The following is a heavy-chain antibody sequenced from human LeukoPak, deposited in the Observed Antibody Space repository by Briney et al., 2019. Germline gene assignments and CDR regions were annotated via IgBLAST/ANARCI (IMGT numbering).Heavy chain of an antibody. CDR1: GFTFTTFW. J-gene: IGHJ5*02. CDR2: IKQDGSER. CDR3: ARGGNSGWYSA. D-gene: IGHD6-19*01. V-gene: IGHV3-7*01. Sequence: GGSLRLSCAASGFTFTTFWMSWVRQAPGKGLEWVANIKQDGSERYYVDSVKGRFTISRDNAKNSLYLQMNSLRAEDTAVYYCARGGNSGWYSAWGQGTLVTVSS.